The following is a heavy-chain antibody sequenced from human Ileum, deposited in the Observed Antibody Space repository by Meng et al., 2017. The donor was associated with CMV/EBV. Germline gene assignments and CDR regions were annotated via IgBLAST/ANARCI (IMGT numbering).Heavy chain of an antibody. CDR3: TRGQGWSGGRFYGFPLYGIDV. V-gene: IGHV3-74*01. CDR1: GFTFSSYW. CDR2: IKTDGSTT. Sequence: GGSLRLSCEASGFTFSSYWMHWVRPVPGKGLVWVSHIKTDGSTTAYADSVKGRLTISRDNSKDTLYLEMNSLRDEDTAVYYCTRGQGWSGGRFYGFPLYGIDVWGQGTAVTVSS. D-gene: IGHD3-3*01. J-gene: IGHJ6*02.